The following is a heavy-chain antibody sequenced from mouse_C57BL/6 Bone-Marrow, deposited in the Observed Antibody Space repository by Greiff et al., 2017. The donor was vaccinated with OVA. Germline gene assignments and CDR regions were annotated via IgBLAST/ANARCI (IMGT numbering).Heavy chain of an antibody. V-gene: IGHV1-72*01. D-gene: IGHD2-3*01. CDR2: IDPNSGGT. J-gene: IGHJ1*03. Sequence: QVQLQQPGAELVKPGASVKLSCKASGYTFTSYWMHWVKQRPGRGLEWIGRIDPNSGGTKYNEKFKSKATLTVDKPSSSAYMQLSSLTSEDSAVYYGARSDGYYGRYFDVWGTGTTVTVSS. CDR1: GYTFTSYW. CDR3: ARSDGYYGRYFDV.